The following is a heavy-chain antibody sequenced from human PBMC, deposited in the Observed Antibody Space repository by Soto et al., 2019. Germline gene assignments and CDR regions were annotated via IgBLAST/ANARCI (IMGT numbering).Heavy chain of an antibody. CDR3: AKAWGIDY. CDR2: ISGSGSST. Sequence: GGSLRLSCAASGFTFSSYTMSWVRQAPGKGLEWVSTISGSGSSTYSADSVKGRFTISRDNSKNTLYLQMNSLRVEDTAIYYCAKAWGIDYWGQGSLVTVSS. J-gene: IGHJ4*02. D-gene: IGHD7-27*01. CDR1: GFTFSSYT. V-gene: IGHV3-23*01.